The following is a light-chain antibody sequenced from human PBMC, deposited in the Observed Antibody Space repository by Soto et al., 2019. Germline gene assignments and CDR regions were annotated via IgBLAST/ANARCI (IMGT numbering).Light chain of an antibody. V-gene: IGKV3-15*01. Sequence: EIVMTQSPATLSVSPGGSATLSCRASQHVSSNFAWYRQKPGQAPTLLIYRASTRATGIPARFSGSGSGTEFTLPLRSLQSEDFAVYYCQQYNNWPYTFGQGTKLEIK. CDR2: RAS. CDR3: QQYNNWPYT. CDR1: QHVSSN. J-gene: IGKJ2*01.